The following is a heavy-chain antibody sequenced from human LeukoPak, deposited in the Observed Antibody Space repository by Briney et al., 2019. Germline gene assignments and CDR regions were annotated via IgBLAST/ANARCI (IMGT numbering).Heavy chain of an antibody. D-gene: IGHD6-19*01. CDR3: ARGYSSGWYWGAFDI. CDR1: GGSFSGYY. Sequence: SETLSLTCAVYGGSFSGYYWSWIRQPPGKGLEWIGEINHSGSTNYNPSLKSRVTISVDTSKNQFSLKLSSVTAADTAVYYCARGYSSGWYWGAFDIWGQGTTVTVSS. CDR2: INHSGST. V-gene: IGHV4-34*01. J-gene: IGHJ3*02.